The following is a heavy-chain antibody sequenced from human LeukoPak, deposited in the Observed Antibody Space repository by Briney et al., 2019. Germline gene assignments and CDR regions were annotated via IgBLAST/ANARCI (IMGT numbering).Heavy chain of an antibody. CDR3: ARIGLDSGYYYYYGMDV. J-gene: IGHJ6*02. CDR1: GYTFTSYG. D-gene: IGHD1-26*01. V-gene: IGHV1-18*01. Sequence: ASVKVSCKASGYTFTSYGISWVRQAPGQGLEWMGWISAYNGNTNYAQKLQGRVTMTTDTSTSTAYMELRSLRSDDTAVYYCARIGLDSGYYYYYGMDVWGQGPRSPSP. CDR2: ISAYNGNT.